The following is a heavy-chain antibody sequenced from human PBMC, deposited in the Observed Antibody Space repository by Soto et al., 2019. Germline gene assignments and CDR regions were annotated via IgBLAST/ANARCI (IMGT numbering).Heavy chain of an antibody. V-gene: IGHV4-59*01. CDR2: ISYSGST. J-gene: IGHJ4*02. CDR3: ARAGPDASVGY. Sequence: SETLSLTCTVSGGSMSSYYWTWLRQSPGRGLEWIGYISYSGSTYYHPSLKSRVTISADTSKNQFSLRMNSMIAADTAVYYCARAGPDASVGYWGQGTLVTVSS. D-gene: IGHD2-15*01. CDR1: GGSMSSYY.